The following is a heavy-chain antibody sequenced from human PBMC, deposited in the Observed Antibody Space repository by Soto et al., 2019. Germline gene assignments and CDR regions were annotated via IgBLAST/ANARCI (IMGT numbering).Heavy chain of an antibody. V-gene: IGHV1-69*06. CDR1: GGTFSSYA. CDR3: ALSLLWFGELSGFDY. Sequence: GASVKVSCKASGGTFSSYAISWVRQAPGQGLEWMGGIIPIFGTANYAQKFQGRVTITADKSTSTAYMELSSLRSEDTAVYYCALSLLWFGELSGFDYWGQGTLVTVYS. CDR2: IIPIFGTA. J-gene: IGHJ4*02. D-gene: IGHD3-10*01.